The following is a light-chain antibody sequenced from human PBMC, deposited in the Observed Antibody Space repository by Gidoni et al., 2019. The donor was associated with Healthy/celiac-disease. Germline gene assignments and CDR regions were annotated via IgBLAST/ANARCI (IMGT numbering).Light chain of an antibody. CDR2: EGS. V-gene: IGLV2-23*01. CDR1: SSDVGSYDL. J-gene: IGLJ2*01. Sequence: QSPLPQPASVSGSPGQPITISCTGTSSDVGSYDLVSWYQQHPGKAPKLMIYEGSKRPSGVSNRFSGSKSGNTASLTISGLQAEDEADYYCCSYAGSSTVVFGGGTKLTVL. CDR3: CSYAGSSTVV.